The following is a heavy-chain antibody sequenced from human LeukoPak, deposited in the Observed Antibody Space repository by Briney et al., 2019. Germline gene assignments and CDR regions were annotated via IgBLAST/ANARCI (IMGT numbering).Heavy chain of an antibody. CDR3: AITSARGTYRFLDY. D-gene: IGHD3-16*02. J-gene: IGHJ4*02. CDR2: ISPYNGNT. Sequence: ASVKVSCKASGYTFTNYAITWVRQAPGQGLEWMGWISPYNGNTNFAQNLQGRVTMTTDTATSTAYMELRDLRSDGTAMYYCAITSARGTYRFLDYWGQGTLVTVSS. V-gene: IGHV1-18*01. CDR1: GYTFTNYA.